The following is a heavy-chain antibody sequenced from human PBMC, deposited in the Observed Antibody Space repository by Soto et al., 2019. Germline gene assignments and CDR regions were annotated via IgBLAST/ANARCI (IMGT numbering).Heavy chain of an antibody. V-gene: IGHV4-4*07. Sequence: QVQLQESGPGLVKPSETLSLSCTVSGDSISSSYWNWVRQTADKRLEWIGRIHSTGGSHYNPSPRSRLNMSIDTSKKQFYRELTSVTAADTAVYYCVRGVAAVGTAWFDPWGQGTLVTVSS. D-gene: IGHD6-13*01. CDR3: VRGVAAVGTAWFDP. CDR2: IHSTGGS. CDR1: GDSISSSY. J-gene: IGHJ5*02.